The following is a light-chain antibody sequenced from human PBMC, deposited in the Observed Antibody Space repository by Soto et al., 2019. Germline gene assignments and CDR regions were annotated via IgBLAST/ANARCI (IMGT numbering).Light chain of an antibody. CDR2: AAS. V-gene: IGKV1-39*01. Sequence: DSQITQPPSSLSASVGDRVTITCRASQSISSYLNWYQQKPGKAPKLLIYAASSLQSGVPSRFSGSGSGTDFTLTISSLQPEDFATYYCQQSYSTPPTFGQGTKVDIK. CDR3: QQSYSTPPT. CDR1: QSISSY. J-gene: IGKJ1*01.